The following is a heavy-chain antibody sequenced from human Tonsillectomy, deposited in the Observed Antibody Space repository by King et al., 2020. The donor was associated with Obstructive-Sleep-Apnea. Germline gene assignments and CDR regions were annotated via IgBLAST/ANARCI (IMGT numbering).Heavy chain of an antibody. Sequence: LQLQESGSGLVKPSQTLSLTCAVSGGSISSGGYSWSWIRQPPGKGLEWIGYIYHSGSTYYNPSLKSRVTISVDRSKNQFSLKLSSVTAADTAVYYCARFGSWDGYPVDSNWFDPWGQGTLVTVSS. CDR3: ARFGSWDGYPVDSNWFDP. CDR2: IYHSGST. D-gene: IGHD5-18*01. CDR1: GGSISSGGYS. V-gene: IGHV4-30-2*01. J-gene: IGHJ5*02.